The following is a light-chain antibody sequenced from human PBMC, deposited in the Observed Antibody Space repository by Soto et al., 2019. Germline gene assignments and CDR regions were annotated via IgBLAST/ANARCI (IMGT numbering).Light chain of an antibody. J-gene: IGKJ5*01. CDR3: QKYNSAPLT. CDR2: AAS. CDR1: QCISNY. V-gene: IGKV1-27*01. Sequence: DIQMTQSQTSLSASVGDRVSTTFLASQCISNYLAWYQQKPGKVPKLLIYAASTLQSGVPSRFSGSGSGTDFTLTISSLQPEDVATYYCQKYNSAPLTFGQGTRLEI.